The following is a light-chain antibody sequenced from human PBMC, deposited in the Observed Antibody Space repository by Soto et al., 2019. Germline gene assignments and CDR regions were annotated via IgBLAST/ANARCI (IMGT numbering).Light chain of an antibody. CDR1: QSISSY. V-gene: IGKV1-39*01. CDR3: QQSYSTPRS. Sequence: DIQMTQSPSSLSASVGDRVTITCRASQSISSYLNWYQQKPGKAPKLLIYAASSLQSGVPSRFSGSGSGLDFTITISSLQPEDFATYYCQQSYSTPRSFDRGIKVEIK. CDR2: AAS. J-gene: IGKJ1*01.